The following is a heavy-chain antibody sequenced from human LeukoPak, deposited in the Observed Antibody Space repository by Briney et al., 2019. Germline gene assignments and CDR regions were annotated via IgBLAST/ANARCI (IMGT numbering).Heavy chain of an antibody. Sequence: ASVKVSCKASGTTFTGYYIHWVRLAPGQGLEWMGWISAYDGNTNYAQKLQGRVTMTRDMSTSTAYMELSSLRSEDTAVYYCARWGSGSYLDYWGQGTLVTVSS. CDR3: ARWGSGSYLDY. D-gene: IGHD3-16*01. V-gene: IGHV1-18*04. CDR1: GTTFTGYY. CDR2: ISAYDGNT. J-gene: IGHJ4*02.